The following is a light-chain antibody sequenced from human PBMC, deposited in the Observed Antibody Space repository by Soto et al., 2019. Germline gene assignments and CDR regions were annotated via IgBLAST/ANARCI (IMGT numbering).Light chain of an antibody. CDR3: SAYTTSIALYV. V-gene: IGLV2-14*03. J-gene: IGLJ1*01. Sequence: QSALTQPASASGSPGQSITISCTETSSDVAEYKYVSWYQQHPGRAPKLIIYDVSNRPSGVSNRFSGSKSGSTASLTISGLQAEDEADYYCSAYTTSIALYVFGAGTKLTVL. CDR1: SSDVAEYKY. CDR2: DVS.